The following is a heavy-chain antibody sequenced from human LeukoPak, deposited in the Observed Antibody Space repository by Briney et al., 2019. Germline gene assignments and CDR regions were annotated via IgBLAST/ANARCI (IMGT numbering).Heavy chain of an antibody. CDR3: AREFHYYDTSGYYYLDY. CDR1: GFTFSRFW. V-gene: IGHV3-7*04. CDR2: IKEDGSEK. J-gene: IGHJ4*02. Sequence: GGSLRLSCAASGFTFSRFWMRWVRQAPGKGLEWVANIKEDGSEKYYVDSVKGRFTISRDNAKNSLYLQMNSLRAEDTAVYYCAREFHYYDTSGYYYLDYWGQGTLVTVSS. D-gene: IGHD3-22*01.